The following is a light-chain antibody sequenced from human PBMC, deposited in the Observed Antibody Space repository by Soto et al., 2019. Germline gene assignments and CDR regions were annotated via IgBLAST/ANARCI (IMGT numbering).Light chain of an antibody. J-gene: IGKJ1*01. CDR2: AAS. Sequence: DIQMTQSPSTLSGSVGDRVTITCRASQSISSYLNWYQQKPGKAPKLLIYAASSLQSGVPSRFSGSGSGTDFTLTIGSLQPEDFATYYCQQSYSTPWTFGQGTKVDIK. V-gene: IGKV1-39*01. CDR3: QQSYSTPWT. CDR1: QSISSY.